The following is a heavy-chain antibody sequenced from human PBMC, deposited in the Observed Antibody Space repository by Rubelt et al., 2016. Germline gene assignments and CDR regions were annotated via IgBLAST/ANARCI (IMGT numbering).Heavy chain of an antibody. CDR2: IYHSGST. J-gene: IGHJ4*02. D-gene: IGHD6-13*01. CDR3: ARDADSNSWTFADY. Sequence: QVQLQESGPGLVKPSETLSLTCTVSGYSISSGYYWGWIRQPPGTGLEWIGSIYHSGSTYYNPSCKGRVTISGEPPMNHVVLELGSVTADDTALYYCARDADSNSWTFADYWGQGTLVTVSS. CDR1: GYSISSGYY. V-gene: IGHV4-38-2*02.